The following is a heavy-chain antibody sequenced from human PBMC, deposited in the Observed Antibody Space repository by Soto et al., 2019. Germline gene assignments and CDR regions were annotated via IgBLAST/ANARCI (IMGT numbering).Heavy chain of an antibody. CDR2: IRSKPNNYAT. CDR1: GFPFNGSA. Sequence: EVQLVKSGGGLVHPGGSLKLSCAASGFPFNGSAMHWVHQASGKGLEWVGRIRSKPNNYATAYAASLKGRFTISRDDSKNTAYLQMNSLKTEDTAGYYCAGDFYYNMDVWGQGTTLTVSS. V-gene: IGHV3-73*02. J-gene: IGHJ6*02. CDR3: AGDFYYNMDV.